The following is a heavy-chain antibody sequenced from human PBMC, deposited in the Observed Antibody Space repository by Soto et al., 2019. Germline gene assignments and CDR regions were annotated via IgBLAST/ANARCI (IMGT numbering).Heavy chain of an antibody. CDR1: GDIFTTYA. V-gene: IGHV1-69*01. J-gene: IGHJ4*02. CDR2: IKPAIGSA. D-gene: IGHD1-26*01. CDR3: ARGLLVGHETVDY. Sequence: QVQVVQSGAEVKEPGSSVKVSCKASGDIFTTYAINWVRQAPGQGLVWMGGIKPAIGSANYAPTFQGRLTITADDLTATAYMDLASLTSEDTAVYYCARGLLVGHETVDYWGQGTLVTVSS.